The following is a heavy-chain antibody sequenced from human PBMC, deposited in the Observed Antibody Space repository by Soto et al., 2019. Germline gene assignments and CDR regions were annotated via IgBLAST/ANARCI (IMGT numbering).Heavy chain of an antibody. V-gene: IGHV6-1*01. Sequence: PSQTLSLTCAISGDSVSSNSAAWNWIRQSPSRGLEWLGRTYYRSKWYNDYAVSVKSRITINPDTSKNQFSLQLNSVTPEDTAVYYCARVAAAAGTSYYYYYGMDVWGQGTTVTV. D-gene: IGHD6-13*01. CDR2: TYYRSKWYN. J-gene: IGHJ6*02. CDR3: ARVAAAAGTSYYYYYGMDV. CDR1: GDSVSSNSAA.